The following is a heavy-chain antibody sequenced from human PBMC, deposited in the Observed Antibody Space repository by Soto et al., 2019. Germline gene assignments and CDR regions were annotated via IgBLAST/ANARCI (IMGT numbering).Heavy chain of an antibody. CDR2: ISGSGGST. CDR3: AKAYDFWSGYFLYYYYYMDV. Sequence: GGSLRLSCAASGFTFSSYAMSWVRQAPGKGLEWVSAISGSGGSTYYADSVKGRFTISRDNSKNTLYLQMNSLRAEDTAVYYCAKAYDFWSGYFLYYYYYMDVWGKGTTVTVSS. D-gene: IGHD3-3*01. V-gene: IGHV3-23*01. CDR1: GFTFSSYA. J-gene: IGHJ6*03.